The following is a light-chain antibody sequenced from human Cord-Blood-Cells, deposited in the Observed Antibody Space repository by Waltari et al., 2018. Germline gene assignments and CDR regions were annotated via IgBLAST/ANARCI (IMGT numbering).Light chain of an antibody. V-gene: IGKV1-39*01. CDR1: QIISSY. CDR3: QQSYSTPYT. Sequence: DIQMTKSPSSLSASVGERVTITCRASQIISSYLNWYQQKPGKAPKLLIYAASSLQSGVPSRFSGSGSGTDFTLTISSLQPEDFATYYCQQSYSTPYTFGQGTKLEIK. CDR2: AAS. J-gene: IGKJ2*01.